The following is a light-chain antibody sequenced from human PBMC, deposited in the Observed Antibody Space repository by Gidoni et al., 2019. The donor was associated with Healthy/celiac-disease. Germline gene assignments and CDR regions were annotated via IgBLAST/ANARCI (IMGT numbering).Light chain of an antibody. CDR2: GKN. Sequence: SSELTQDHAVSVALGQTVRITCQGDSLRSYYASWYQQKPGQAPVLVISGKNNRPSGIPDRFSGSSSGNTSSLTITGAQAEDEADYYCNSRDSSGNHVVFGGGTKLTVL. V-gene: IGLV3-19*01. J-gene: IGLJ2*01. CDR3: NSRDSSGNHVV. CDR1: SLRSYY.